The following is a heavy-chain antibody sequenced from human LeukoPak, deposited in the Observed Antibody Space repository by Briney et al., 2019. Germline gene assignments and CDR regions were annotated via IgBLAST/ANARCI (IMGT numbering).Heavy chain of an antibody. Sequence: SETLSLTCAVYGGSFSGYYWSWIRQPPGKGLEWIGEINHSGSTNYNPSLKSRVTISVDTSKNQFSLKLSSVTAADTAVYYCARQAPYGSGSYYLRYYYYMDVWGKGTTVTISS. J-gene: IGHJ6*03. CDR2: INHSGST. CDR3: ARQAPYGSGSYYLRYYYYMDV. CDR1: GGSFSGYY. V-gene: IGHV4-34*01. D-gene: IGHD3-10*01.